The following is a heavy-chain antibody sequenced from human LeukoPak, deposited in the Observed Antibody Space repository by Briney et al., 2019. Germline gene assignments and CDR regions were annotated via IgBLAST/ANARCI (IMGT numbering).Heavy chain of an antibody. Sequence: ASVKVSCKASGYTFTSYDINWVRQATGQGLEWMGWINPNSGNTGYAQKFQGRVTMTRNTSISTAYMELSSLRSEDTAVYYCAIDYGDYYYYYYGMDVWGQGTTVTVSS. J-gene: IGHJ6*02. V-gene: IGHV1-8*01. CDR2: INPNSGNT. CDR3: AIDYGDYYYYYYGMDV. CDR1: GYTFTSYD. D-gene: IGHD4-17*01.